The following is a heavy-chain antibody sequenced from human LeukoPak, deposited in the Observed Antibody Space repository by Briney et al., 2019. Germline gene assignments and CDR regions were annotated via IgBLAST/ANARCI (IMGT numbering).Heavy chain of an antibody. CDR1: GGSISSYY. CDR2: IYYSGST. V-gene: IGHV4-59*01. CDR3: AKDAQGGTSRNWFDP. D-gene: IGHD2-2*01. J-gene: IGHJ5*02. Sequence: ASETLSLTCTVSGGSISSYYWSWIRQPPGKGLEWIGYIYYSGSTNYNPSLKSRVTISVDTAKNQFSLKLSSVTAADTAVYYCAKDAQGGTSRNWFDPWGQGTLVTVSS.